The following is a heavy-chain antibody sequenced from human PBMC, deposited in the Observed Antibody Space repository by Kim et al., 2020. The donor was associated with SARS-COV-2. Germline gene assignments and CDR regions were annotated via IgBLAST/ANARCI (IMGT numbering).Heavy chain of an antibody. Sequence: GSTYYADSVKGRFPISRDNSKNSLYLQMNSLRTEDTALYYCAKVGGYDYWGQGTLVTVSS. CDR3: AKVGGYDY. J-gene: IGHJ4*02. V-gene: IGHV3-43*01. CDR2: GST. D-gene: IGHD5-12*01.